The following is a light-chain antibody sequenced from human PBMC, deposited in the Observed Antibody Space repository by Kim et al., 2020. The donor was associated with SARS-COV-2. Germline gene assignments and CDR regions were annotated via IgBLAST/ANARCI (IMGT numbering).Light chain of an antibody. J-gene: IGKJ2*01. V-gene: IGKV3-20*01. Sequence: WSPGEGATLSCKASQIISASSLAWYQQRPAQSPRLLIYGASTTAPGIPDRFSGSGSGTDFTLSISRLEPDDFAVYFCQQYGTPPYTFGQGTKLEI. CDR3: QQYGTPPYT. CDR2: GAS. CDR1: QIISASS.